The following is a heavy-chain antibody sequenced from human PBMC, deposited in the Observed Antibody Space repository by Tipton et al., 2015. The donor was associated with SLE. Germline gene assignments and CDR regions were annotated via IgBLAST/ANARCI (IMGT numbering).Heavy chain of an antibody. CDR1: GFTLFNAG. Sequence: SLRLSCAASGFTLFNAGMSWVRQAPGKGLEWVAVISYDGSNKYYADSVKGRFTISRDNSKNTLYLQMNSLRAEDTAVYYCARDLADYGMDVWGQGTTVTVSS. CDR3: ARDLADYGMDV. D-gene: IGHD3-16*01. J-gene: IGHJ6*02. CDR2: ISYDGSNK. V-gene: IGHV3-30*03.